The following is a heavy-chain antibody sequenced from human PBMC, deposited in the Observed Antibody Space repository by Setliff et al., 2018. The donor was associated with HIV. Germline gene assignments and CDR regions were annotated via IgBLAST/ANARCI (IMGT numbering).Heavy chain of an antibody. CDR3: VREGHCVGVKCYSTDV. Sequence: GASVKVSCKASGLTLTFYYMHWVRQAPGQGLEWMGMIKPNDGASTHAQNFQGRVTMTRDTSTSTVYMELSSLRSEDTAVYYCVREGHCVGVKCYSTDVWGQGTTVTVSS. D-gene: IGHD2-15*01. J-gene: IGHJ6*02. CDR2: IKPNDGAS. CDR1: GLTLTFYY. V-gene: IGHV1-46*01.